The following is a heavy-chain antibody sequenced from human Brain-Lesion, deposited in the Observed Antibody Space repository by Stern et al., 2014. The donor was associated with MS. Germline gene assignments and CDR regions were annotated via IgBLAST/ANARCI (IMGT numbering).Heavy chain of an antibody. D-gene: IGHD4-23*01. Sequence: QVQLGQSGAEVKKPGASVKVSCKASGYTFTDYFMHWVRQAPGQGLEWLGWITPYSGDTKYAQKFQGWVTMTRDTSISTAYMELNSLRSDDTAVYYCARVPGGVFGGMDVWGQGTTVT. CDR3: ARVPGGVFGGMDV. J-gene: IGHJ6*02. CDR1: GYTFTDYF. CDR2: ITPYSGDT. V-gene: IGHV1-2*04.